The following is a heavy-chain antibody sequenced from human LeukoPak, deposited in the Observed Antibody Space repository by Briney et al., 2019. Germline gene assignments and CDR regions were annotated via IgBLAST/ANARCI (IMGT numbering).Heavy chain of an antibody. Sequence: GGSLRLSCAASGFTFSSYWMSWVRQAPGKGLEWVANIKQDGSEKYYVDSVKGRFTISRDNSKNTLYLQMNSLRAEDTAVYYCAKDGPPDIVVVPAAMARFYYYGMDVWGQGTTVTVSS. J-gene: IGHJ6*02. D-gene: IGHD2-2*01. CDR1: GFTFSSYW. CDR3: AKDGPPDIVVVPAAMARFYYYGMDV. CDR2: IKQDGSEK. V-gene: IGHV3-7*03.